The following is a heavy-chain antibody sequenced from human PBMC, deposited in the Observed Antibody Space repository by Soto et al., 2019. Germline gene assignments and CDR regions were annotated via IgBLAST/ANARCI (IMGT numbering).Heavy chain of an antibody. V-gene: IGHV1-24*01. CDR3: ATGGRLRYFDWLLSLFDY. D-gene: IGHD3-9*01. J-gene: IGHJ4*02. CDR1: GYTLTELS. Sequence: GASVKVSCKVSGYTLTELSMHWVRQAPGKGLEWMGGFDPEDGETIYAQKFQGRVTMTEDTSTDTAYMELSSLRSEDTAVYYCATGGRLRYFDWLLSLFDYWGQGTLVTVSS. CDR2: FDPEDGET.